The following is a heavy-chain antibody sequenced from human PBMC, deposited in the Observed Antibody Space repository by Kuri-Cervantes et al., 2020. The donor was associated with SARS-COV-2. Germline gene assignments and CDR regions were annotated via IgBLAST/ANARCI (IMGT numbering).Heavy chain of an antibody. CDR2: INPKSGGT. CDR1: GYTFAGYY. D-gene: IGHD6-6*01. Sequence: ASVKVSCKASGYTFAGYYMHWVRQAPGQGLEWMGWINPKSGGTNYAQKFQGRVTMTRDTSISTAYMELSRLRSDDTAVYYCARDPGASSSDYFDYWGQGPPVPVSS. CDR3: ARDPGASSSDYFDY. V-gene: IGHV1-2*02. J-gene: IGHJ4*02.